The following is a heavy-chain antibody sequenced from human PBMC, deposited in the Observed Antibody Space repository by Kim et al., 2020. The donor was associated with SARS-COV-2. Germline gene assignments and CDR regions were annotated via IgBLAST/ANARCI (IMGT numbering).Heavy chain of an antibody. D-gene: IGHD2-2*01. CDR1: GFTFTNYV. V-gene: IGHV1-3*01. CDR3: GRGEIGYCSSTTYSDAFDI. J-gene: IGHJ3*02. CDR2: INAGNGNT. Sequence: ASVKVSCKASGFTFTNYVIHWVRQAPGQRLEWMGWINAGNGNTKYSQKFQGRVTITRASSASAAYMELSSLRSEDTAIYYCGRGEIGYCSSTTYSDAFDIWGQGTMVTVSS.